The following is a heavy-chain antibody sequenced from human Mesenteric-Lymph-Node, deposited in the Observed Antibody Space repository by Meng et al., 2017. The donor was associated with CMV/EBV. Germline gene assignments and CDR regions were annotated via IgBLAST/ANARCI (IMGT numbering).Heavy chain of an antibody. J-gene: IGHJ6*02. CDR3: ARDGRGNGLYYYYGMDV. CDR1: YTFTGYY. CDR2: INPNSGGT. Sequence: YTFTGYYMHWVRQAPGQALEWMGWINPNSGGTNYAQKFQGRVTMTRDTSISTAYMELSRLRSDDTAVYYCARDGRGNGLYYYYGMDVWGQGTTVTVSS. V-gene: IGHV1-2*02. D-gene: IGHD1-1*01.